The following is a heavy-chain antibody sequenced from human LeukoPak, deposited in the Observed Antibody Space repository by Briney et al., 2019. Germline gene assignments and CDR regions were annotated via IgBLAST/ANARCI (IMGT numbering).Heavy chain of an antibody. CDR3: AKAYSPGY. D-gene: IGHD6-13*01. J-gene: IGHJ4*02. V-gene: IGHV3-9*01. CDR2: ISWNSGSI. Sequence: PGGSLRLSCAASGFTFDDYAMHWVRQAPGKGLEWVSGISWNSGSIGYADSVKGRFTISRDNSKNTLYLQMNSLRAEDTAVYYCAKAYSPGYWGQGTLVTVSS. CDR1: GFTFDDYA.